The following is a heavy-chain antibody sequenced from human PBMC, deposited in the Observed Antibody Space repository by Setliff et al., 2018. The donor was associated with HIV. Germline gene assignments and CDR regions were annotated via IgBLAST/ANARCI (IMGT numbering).Heavy chain of an antibody. V-gene: IGHV4-39*01. Sequence: LSLTCSVSGGSISSSTYYWGWIRQPPGKGLEWIGNVYHSGGTDYNPSLRSRVSISVDTSTNQFSLSLASVTAADTAVYYCTRRFEKWLAFDYWGQGTLVTVSS. CDR1: GGSISSSTYY. J-gene: IGHJ4*02. D-gene: IGHD6-19*01. CDR2: VYHSGGT. CDR3: TRRFEKWLAFDY.